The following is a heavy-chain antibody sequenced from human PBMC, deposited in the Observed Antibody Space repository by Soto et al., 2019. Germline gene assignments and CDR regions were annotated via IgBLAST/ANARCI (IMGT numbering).Heavy chain of an antibody. CDR1: GYSFTTYW. D-gene: IGHD1-26*01. CDR2: IYPADSDT. CDR3: ARGPGAKFDY. J-gene: IGHJ4*02. V-gene: IGHV5-51*01. Sequence: EVQLVQSGAEVRRPGESLKISCKDSGYSFTTYWIGWVRQMPGKGLEWMGIIYPADSDTRYSPSFQGQVTISADKSTTTAYLQWSSMQASDTAMYFCARGPGAKFDYWGQGTLVTVSS.